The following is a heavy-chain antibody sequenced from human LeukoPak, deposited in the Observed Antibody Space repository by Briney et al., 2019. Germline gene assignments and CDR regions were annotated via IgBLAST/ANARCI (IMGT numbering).Heavy chain of an antibody. CDR1: GGSISNYY. D-gene: IGHD6-13*01. J-gene: IGHJ5*02. CDR2: ISSSGNT. CDR3: ARARYSSSWYRGRNWFDP. V-gene: IGHV4-4*07. Sequence: TSETLSLTCTVSGGSISNYYWSWIRQPAGKGLEWIGRISSSGNTDYNPSLKSRLTMSVDMSKNQFSLKLSSVTAADTAVYYCARARYSSSWYRGRNWFDPWGQGTLVTVSS.